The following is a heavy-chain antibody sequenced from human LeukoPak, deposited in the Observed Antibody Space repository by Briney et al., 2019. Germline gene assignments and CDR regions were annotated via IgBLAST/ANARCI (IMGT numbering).Heavy chain of an antibody. CDR3: ARPRIRDNWLDP. J-gene: IGHJ5*02. CDR2: ITAYQGNT. CDR1: GYIFTSYG. Sequence: ASVKVSCKASGYIFTSYGISWVRQAPGQGLEWMGWITAYQGNTAYAQKFQGRVTITRDTSASTAYMELSSLRSEDTAVYYCARPRIRDNWLDPWGQGTLVTVSS. V-gene: IGHV1-18*01. D-gene: IGHD1-14*01.